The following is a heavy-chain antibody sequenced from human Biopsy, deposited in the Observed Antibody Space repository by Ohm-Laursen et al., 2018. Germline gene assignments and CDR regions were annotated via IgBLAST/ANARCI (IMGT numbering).Heavy chain of an antibody. Sequence: SLRLSCAASGFTFADYWMNWVRRAPGKGLEWVPNIKQDGSEKNYVDSVKGRFTITRDNANNSLYLQMNSLRVEDTAVYYCARPKSRRALDVWGQGTMVTVSS. CDR1: GFTFADYW. J-gene: IGHJ3*01. D-gene: IGHD2-2*01. V-gene: IGHV3-7*01. CDR3: ARPKSRRALDV. CDR2: IKQDGSEK.